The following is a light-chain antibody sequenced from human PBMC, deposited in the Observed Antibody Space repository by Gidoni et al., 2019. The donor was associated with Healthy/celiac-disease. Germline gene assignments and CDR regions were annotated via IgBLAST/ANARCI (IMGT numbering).Light chain of an antibody. J-gene: IGLJ2*01. CDR3: QSADSSGTVV. V-gene: IGLV3-25*02. Sequence: SYELTQPPSVSVSPGQTARITCSGDALPKQYAYWYQQKPGQAPVLLIYKDSEMPSGMPERFSGSSSGTTVTLTISGVQAEDEADYYCQSADSSGTVVFGGGTKRTVL. CDR1: ALPKQY. CDR2: KDS.